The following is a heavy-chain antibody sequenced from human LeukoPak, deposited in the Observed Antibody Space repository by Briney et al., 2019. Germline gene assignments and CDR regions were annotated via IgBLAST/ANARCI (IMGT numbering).Heavy chain of an antibody. Sequence: GGSLRLSCAGSGFTFGEYGMIWVRQAPGKGLEWVSAIGGSGATTYYADSVRGRFTISRDNAKNTMYLQMNRLRVEDSAMYFCAELVASASTYWGQGTLVTVSS. J-gene: IGHJ4*02. CDR1: GFTFGEYG. V-gene: IGHV3-23*01. CDR2: IGGSGATT. CDR3: AELVASASTY. D-gene: IGHD2-2*01.